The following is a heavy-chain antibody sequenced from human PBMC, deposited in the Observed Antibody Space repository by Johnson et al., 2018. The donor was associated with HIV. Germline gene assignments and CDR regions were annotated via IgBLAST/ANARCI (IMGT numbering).Heavy chain of an antibody. V-gene: IGHV3-30*04. CDR1: GFTFSSSA. Sequence: QVQLVESGGGVVQPGRSLRLSCAASGFTFSSSAMHWVRQAPGKGLEWLAVISYDGSNKYYADSVKGRFTISRDNAKNTLYLQMNSLRVEDTAVYYCAREFVGYNGFDIWGQGTMVTVSS. J-gene: IGHJ3*02. CDR2: ISYDGSNK. CDR3: AREFVGYNGFDI. D-gene: IGHD5-24*01.